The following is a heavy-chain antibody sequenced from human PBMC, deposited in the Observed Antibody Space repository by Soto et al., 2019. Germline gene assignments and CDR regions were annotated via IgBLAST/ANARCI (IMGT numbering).Heavy chain of an antibody. CDR1: VDTVSSYA. J-gene: IGHJ5*02. Sequence: SANAACKSSVDTVSSYAFSCVRQAPGQGLEWMGGIIPIFGTANYAQKFQGRVTITADESTSTAYMELSRLRSEETAVYYCARDLIAADGSRGPSLQYDWVDPWGQGTLVIVSS. CDR2: IIPIFGTA. V-gene: IGHV1-69*13. D-gene: IGHD6-13*01. CDR3: ARDLIAADGSRGPSLQYDWVDP.